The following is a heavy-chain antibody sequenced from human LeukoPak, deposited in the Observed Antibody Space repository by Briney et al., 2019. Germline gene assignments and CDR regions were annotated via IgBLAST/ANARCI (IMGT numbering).Heavy chain of an antibody. Sequence: GGSLRLSCTASGFTSSDYWMHWVRQAPGKGLVWVSRINSDGSRTNYADCVKGRFTISRDNAKYTVFLQMNSLTPEDAAVYYCARVITGSTYGQFDFWGQGALATVSS. J-gene: IGHJ4*02. V-gene: IGHV3-74*01. CDR3: ARVITGSTYGQFDF. CDR2: INSDGSRT. CDR1: GFTSSDYW. D-gene: IGHD3-22*01.